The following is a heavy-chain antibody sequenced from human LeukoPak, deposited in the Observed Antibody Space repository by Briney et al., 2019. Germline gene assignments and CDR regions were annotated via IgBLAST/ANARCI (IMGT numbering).Heavy chain of an antibody. CDR3: ARADSGYDWVYFDY. D-gene: IGHD5-12*01. Sequence: PSETLSLTCTVSGGSISSYYWSWIRQPAGKGLEWIGRIYTSGSANYNRSLKSRVPLSVATSKNQYSLKLSSVTAADTAVYYCARADSGYDWVYFDYWGQGTLVTVSS. J-gene: IGHJ4*02. CDR2: IYTSGSA. CDR1: GGSISSYY. V-gene: IGHV4-4*07.